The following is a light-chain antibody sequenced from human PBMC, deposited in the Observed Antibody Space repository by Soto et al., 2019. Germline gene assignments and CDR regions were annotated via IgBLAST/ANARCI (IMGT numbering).Light chain of an antibody. V-gene: IGKV1-27*01. CDR3: QNYNGAPYA. Sequence: DIQMTQSPPSLSASVGDRVTITCRASQAISNFVAWYQQKAGKAPSLLIYKASTLQSGVPSRFSGRGSGTAFTLTIISLQPEDVSTYFCQNYNGAPYAFGQGTKLEIK. CDR1: QAISNF. CDR2: KAS. J-gene: IGKJ2*01.